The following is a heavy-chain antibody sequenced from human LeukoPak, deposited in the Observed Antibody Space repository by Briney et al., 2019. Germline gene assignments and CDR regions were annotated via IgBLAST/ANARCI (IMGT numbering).Heavy chain of an antibody. J-gene: IGHJ4*02. CDR3: ARDGFAVGYDY. CDR1: GFRLGTYW. D-gene: IGHD4-23*01. Sequence: PGGSLRLSCAASGFRLGTYWMSWVRQAPGKGLEWVAKINQDGSEKFFVDSVKGRFTISRDNAKQSLYLEMNTLRVEDTGLYYCARDGFAVGYDYWGQGTPVTVSS. CDR2: INQDGSEK. V-gene: IGHV3-7*01.